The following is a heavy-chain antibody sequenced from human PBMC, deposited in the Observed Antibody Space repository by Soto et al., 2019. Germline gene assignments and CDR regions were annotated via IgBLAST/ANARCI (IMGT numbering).Heavy chain of an antibody. CDR1: GGSITSSCY. CDR3: ATIPATTILTDY. CDR2: IYYSGSP. Sequence: SXTLSLTCTVSGGSITSSCYLGWIRQPPGKGLEWIGSIYYSGSPYYNPSLKSRVTISVDTSKNQFSLKLSSVTAADTAVYYCATIPATTILTDYWGQGTLVTVSS. V-gene: IGHV4-39*01. J-gene: IGHJ4*02. D-gene: IGHD2-2*02.